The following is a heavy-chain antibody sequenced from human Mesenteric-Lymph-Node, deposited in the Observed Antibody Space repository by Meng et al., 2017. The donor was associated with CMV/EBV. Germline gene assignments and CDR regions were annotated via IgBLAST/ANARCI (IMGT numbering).Heavy chain of an antibody. V-gene: IGHV2-5*02. Sequence: GSSLSTTGVGMGWIRQPPGKALEWLALIYWDDDKRYSPSLKSGLTIAKDTSKNQVVLTMTNMDPVDTATYYCARRRLYGSGTYYIYWGQGTLVTVSS. CDR1: GSSLSTTGVG. CDR2: IYWDDDK. CDR3: ARRRLYGSGTYYIY. J-gene: IGHJ4*02. D-gene: IGHD3-10*01.